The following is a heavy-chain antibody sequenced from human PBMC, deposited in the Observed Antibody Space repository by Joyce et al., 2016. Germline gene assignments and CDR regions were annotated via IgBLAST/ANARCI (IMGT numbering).Heavy chain of an antibody. D-gene: IGHD3-22*01. CDR2: ISGSGGST. CDR1: GFTFSSYA. V-gene: IGHV3-23*01. Sequence: EVQLLESGGGLVQPGGSLRLSCAASGFTFSSYAVTWVRQAPGKGLEWVSAISGSGGSTYYADSVKGRFTSSRDNSKNTLYLQMNSLRAEDTAVYYCAKAVMYYYDSSGYYFDYWGQGTLVTVSS. CDR3: AKAVMYYYDSSGYYFDY. J-gene: IGHJ4*02.